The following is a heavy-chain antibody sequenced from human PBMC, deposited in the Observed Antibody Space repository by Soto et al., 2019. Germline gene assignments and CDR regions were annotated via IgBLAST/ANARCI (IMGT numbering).Heavy chain of an antibody. D-gene: IGHD5-12*01. V-gene: IGHV2-26*01. CDR2: IFSNDEK. Sequence: QVTLKESGPVLVNPTETLTLTCTVSGFSLSNARMGVSWIRQPPGKALEWLAHIFSNDEKSYSTSLKSRLTISKDTSKSQVVLTMTNMDPVDTATYYCARRDDGYKSHWYFDLWGRGTLVTVSS. CDR1: GFSLSNARMG. CDR3: ARRDDGYKSHWYFDL. J-gene: IGHJ2*01.